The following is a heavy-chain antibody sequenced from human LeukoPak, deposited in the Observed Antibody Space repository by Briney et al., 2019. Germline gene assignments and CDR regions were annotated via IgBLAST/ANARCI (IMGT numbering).Heavy chain of an antibody. CDR2: IKSKTDGGTT. J-gene: IGHJ4*02. D-gene: IGHD6-6*01. CDR3: TTRIAAHENTMRFDY. V-gene: IGHV3-15*01. Sequence: GGSLRLSCAASGFTFSNAWMSWVRQAPGKGLEWVGRIKSKTDGGTTDYAAPVKGRFTISRDDSKNTLYLQMNSLKTEDTAAYYCTTRIAAHENTMRFDYWGQGTLVTVSS. CDR1: GFTFSNAW.